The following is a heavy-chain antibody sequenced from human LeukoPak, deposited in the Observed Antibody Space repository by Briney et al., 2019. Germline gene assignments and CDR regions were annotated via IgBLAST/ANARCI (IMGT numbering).Heavy chain of an antibody. CDR1: GFLFSTYS. Sequence: GGSLTLSCAVSGFLFSTYSMNWVRHAPGKGREWVSSISRWSTYIYYADSLKGRFTISRDNAKNSLYLQMNSLRAEDTALYYCARGVGTQDYFDYWGQGTLVTVSS. D-gene: IGHD2-15*01. CDR3: ARGVGTQDYFDY. V-gene: IGHV3-21*01. CDR2: ISRWSTYI. J-gene: IGHJ4*02.